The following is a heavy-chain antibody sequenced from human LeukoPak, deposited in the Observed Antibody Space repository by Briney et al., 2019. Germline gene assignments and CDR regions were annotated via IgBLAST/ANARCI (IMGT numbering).Heavy chain of an antibody. J-gene: IGHJ4*02. CDR2: ISAYNGNT. V-gene: IGHV1-18*01. D-gene: IGHD3-10*01. CDR3: ARDPIYYGSGSYDY. Sequence: ASVKVSCNASGYTFTSYGISWVRQAPGQGLEWMGWISAYNGNTNYAQKLQGKVTMTTDTSTSTAYMELRSLRSDDTAVYHCARDPIYYGSGSYDYWGQGTLVTVSS. CDR1: GYTFTSYG.